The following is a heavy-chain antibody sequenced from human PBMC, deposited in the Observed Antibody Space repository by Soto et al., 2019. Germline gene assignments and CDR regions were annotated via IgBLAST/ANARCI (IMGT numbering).Heavy chain of an antibody. J-gene: IGHJ5*02. V-gene: IGHV3-53*01. Sequence: GGSLRLSCAASGFTVSSNYMSWVRQAPGKGLEWVSVIYSGGSTYYADSVKGRFTISRDNSKNTLYLQMNSLRAEDTAVYYCARVVSSSSSKAPFDPWGQGTLVTVSS. CDR3: ARVVSSSSSKAPFDP. D-gene: IGHD6-6*01. CDR2: IYSGGST. CDR1: GFTVSSNY.